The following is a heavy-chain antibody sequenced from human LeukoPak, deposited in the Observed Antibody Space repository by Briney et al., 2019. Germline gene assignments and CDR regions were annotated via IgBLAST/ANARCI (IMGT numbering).Heavy chain of an antibody. CDR3: ARHPGVGATTPSWFDP. CDR2: INPSGGST. CDR1: GYTFTSYY. D-gene: IGHD1-26*01. J-gene: IGHJ5*02. Sequence: ASVKVSCKASGYTFTSYYMHWVRQAPGQGLEWMGIINPSGGSTSYAQKFQGRVTVTRDTSTSTVYMELSSLRSEDTAVYYCARHPGVGATTPSWFDPWGQGTLVTVSS. V-gene: IGHV1-46*03.